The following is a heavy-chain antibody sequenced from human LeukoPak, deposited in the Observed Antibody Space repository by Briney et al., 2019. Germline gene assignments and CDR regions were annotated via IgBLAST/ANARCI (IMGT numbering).Heavy chain of an antibody. CDR3: ARRPARGTTFAY. CDR2: IDPGDSDT. D-gene: IGHD4-11*01. CDR1: GYSFTSYW. Sequence: GESLKISCKGSGYSFTSYWSGWLRQMPGKGREWMGIIDPGDSDTRYSSSFQAQVTISADKAISTAYLQWSSLKASDTPMYYCARRPARGTTFAYWGEGTLVTVSS. V-gene: IGHV5-51*01. J-gene: IGHJ4*02.